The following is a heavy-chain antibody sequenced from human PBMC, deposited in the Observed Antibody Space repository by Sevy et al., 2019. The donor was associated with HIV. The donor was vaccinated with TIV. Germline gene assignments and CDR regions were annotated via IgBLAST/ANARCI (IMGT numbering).Heavy chain of an antibody. CDR3: ARGRQAYVVVVPSTVPFDY. Sequence: SETLSLTCAVSGGSFSGYFWNWIRQSPGKGLEWIGEINHTGSLKYNPSLKGRVTISVDASKSQLSLHLRSVTAADTAVYYCARGRQAYVVVVPSTVPFDYWGRGTLVTVSS. CDR2: INHTGSL. J-gene: IGHJ4*02. D-gene: IGHD2-2*01. CDR1: GGSFSGYF. V-gene: IGHV4-34*01.